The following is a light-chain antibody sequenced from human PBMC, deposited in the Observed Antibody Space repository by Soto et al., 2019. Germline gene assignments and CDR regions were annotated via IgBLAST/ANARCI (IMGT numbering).Light chain of an antibody. Sequence: EVVLTQSPGTLSLSPGERATLSCRASQSVSSNLAWYQQRPGQAPRLLIYGASNRATGIPARFSGSGSGTDFTLTISSLEAEDFEVYYCQQRTGWPITFGQGTRLEIK. V-gene: IGKV3-11*01. CDR2: GAS. CDR1: QSVSSN. J-gene: IGKJ5*01. CDR3: QQRTGWPIT.